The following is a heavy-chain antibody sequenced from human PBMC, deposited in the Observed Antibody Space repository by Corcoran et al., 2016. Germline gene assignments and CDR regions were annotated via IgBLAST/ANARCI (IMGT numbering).Heavy chain of an antibody. D-gene: IGHD3-10*01. CDR2: IYPGDSDT. Sequence: EVQLVQSGAEVKKPGESLKISCKGSGYSFTSYWIGWVRQMPGNGLEWMGIIYPGDSDTRYSPSFQGQVTISADKSISTAYLQWSSLKASDTAMYYCAGHAGSGSYYTKFYYYGMDVWGQGTTVTVSS. CDR3: AGHAGSGSYYTKFYYYGMDV. J-gene: IGHJ6*02. CDR1: GYSFTSYW. V-gene: IGHV5-51*01.